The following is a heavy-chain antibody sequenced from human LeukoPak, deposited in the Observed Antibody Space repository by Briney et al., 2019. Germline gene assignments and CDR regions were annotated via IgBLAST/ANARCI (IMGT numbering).Heavy chain of an antibody. D-gene: IGHD6-6*01. CDR3: ARDGVFRSSAPDY. V-gene: IGHV3-21*01. CDR2: ISSSSSYI. Sequence: PGGSLTLSCAASGFTFSSYSMNWVRQAPGKGLEWVSSISSSSSYIYYADSVKGRFTISRDNAKNSLYLQMNSLRAEDTAVYYCARDGVFRSSAPDYWGQGTLVTVSS. J-gene: IGHJ4*02. CDR1: GFTFSSYS.